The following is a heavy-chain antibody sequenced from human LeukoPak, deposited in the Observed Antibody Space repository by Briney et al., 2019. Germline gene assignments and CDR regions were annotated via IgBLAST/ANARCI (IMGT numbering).Heavy chain of an antibody. CDR1: GYTISSANW. CDR2: IYYSGST. CDR3: ARMTTVAVSED. V-gene: IGHV4-28*01. J-gene: IGHJ4*02. Sequence: SGTLCLTCAVSGYTISSANWWGLLRPPPGKGLEWIGYIYYSGSTYYNPSLKSRVTMSVDMSKNPFSLKLSSVTAVDTAVYYCARMTTVAVSEDWGQGTLVTVSS. D-gene: IGHD6-19*01.